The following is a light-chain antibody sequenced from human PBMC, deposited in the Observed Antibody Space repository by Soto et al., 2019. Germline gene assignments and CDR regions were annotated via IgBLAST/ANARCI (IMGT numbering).Light chain of an antibody. J-gene: IGKJ1*01. CDR2: DAS. CDR1: QIISSW. Sequence: DIQMTQSPSRLSASVGDRVTITFRASQIISSWLAWYQQKPGKAPKLLIYDASSLESGVPSRFSGSGSGTESTLTISSLQHDDFATYSCQQYTSYTASAQGTKV. CDR3: QQYTSYTA. V-gene: IGKV1-5*01.